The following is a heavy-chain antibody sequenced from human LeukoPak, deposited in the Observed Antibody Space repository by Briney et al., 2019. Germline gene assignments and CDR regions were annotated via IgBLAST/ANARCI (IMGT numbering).Heavy chain of an antibody. Sequence: GSLRLSCTTSGFTFGSFTMSWVRQAPGKGLEWVSSISYNSANKWHADSVKGRFTISRDNSKNTLNLQMHSLRADDTALYYCTKRRPSGSVTVDEYWGQGALVTVSS. D-gene: IGHD2-21*02. CDR3: TKRRPSGSVTVDEY. J-gene: IGHJ4*02. CDR1: GFTFGSFT. CDR2: ISYNSANK. V-gene: IGHV3-23*01.